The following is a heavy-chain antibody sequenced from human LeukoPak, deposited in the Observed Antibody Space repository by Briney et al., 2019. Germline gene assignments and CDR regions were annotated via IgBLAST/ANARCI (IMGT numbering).Heavy chain of an antibody. Sequence: PGGSLRLSCAASGFTFTDYAMGWVRQAPGKGLEWLSSVSGNGGTTYYAASVKGRFTISRDNSKNTIYLQINSLRAEDTAVYYCAKMEVLSLYCFEQWGQGILVTVSS. J-gene: IGHJ4*02. D-gene: IGHD3-3*01. CDR1: GFTFTDYA. CDR2: VSGNGGTT. CDR3: AKMEVLSLYCFEQ. V-gene: IGHV3-23*01.